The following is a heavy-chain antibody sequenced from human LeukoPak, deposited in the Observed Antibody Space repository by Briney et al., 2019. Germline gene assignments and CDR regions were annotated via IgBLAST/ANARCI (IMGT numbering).Heavy chain of an antibody. Sequence: PGASLRLSCAASGFTLSTYSMNWVRQAPGKGLEWVSYITSSSSTLYYADSVKGRFTISRDNAKNSLYLQMNSLRLEDTAVYYCARDAPTNGVWYSGFDYWGQGTLVTVSS. D-gene: IGHD2-8*01. J-gene: IGHJ4*02. V-gene: IGHV3-48*01. CDR1: GFTLSTYS. CDR3: ARDAPTNGVWYSGFDY. CDR2: ITSSSSTL.